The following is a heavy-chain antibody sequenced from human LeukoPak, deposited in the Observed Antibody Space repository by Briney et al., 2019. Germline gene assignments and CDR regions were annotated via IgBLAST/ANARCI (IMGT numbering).Heavy chain of an antibody. CDR3: AKDGWDGYNSYDY. CDR1: GFTFSSYA. V-gene: IGHV3-23*01. CDR2: ISGSGGST. D-gene: IGHD5-24*01. Sequence: GGSLRLSCAASGFTFSSYAMHWVRQAPGKGLEWVSAISGSGGSTYYADSVEGRFTISRDNSKNTLYLQMNSLRAEDPAVYYCAKDGWDGYNSYDYWGQGTLVTVSS. J-gene: IGHJ4*02.